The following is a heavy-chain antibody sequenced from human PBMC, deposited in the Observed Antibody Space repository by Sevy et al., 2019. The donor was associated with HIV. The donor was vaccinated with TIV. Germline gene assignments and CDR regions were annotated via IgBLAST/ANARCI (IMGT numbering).Heavy chain of an antibody. CDR3: AGGGYCSGGNCYSPPLGY. D-gene: IGHD2-15*01. V-gene: IGHV1-69*13. CDR1: GGTFSNYA. J-gene: IGHJ4*02. CDR2: IIPIFGTA. Sequence: ASVKVSCKASGGTFSNYAITWVRQAPGQGLEWMGGIIPIFGTANYAQKFQGRVTITADESTSTAYMELSSLRSEDTAVYYCAGGGYCSGGNCYSPPLGYWGQGTLVTVSS.